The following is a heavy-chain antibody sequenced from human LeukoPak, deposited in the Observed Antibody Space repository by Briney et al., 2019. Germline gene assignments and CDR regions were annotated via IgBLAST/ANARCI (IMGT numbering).Heavy chain of an antibody. D-gene: IGHD4-23*01. J-gene: IGHJ4*02. CDR3: TRLGSGYSGVDY. Sequence: GESLKISCKGSGYSFTKSWIAWVRQLPGKGLEWMGIIYPGDSDTRYVPSFQGQVTISADKSISTAYLQWSSLKASDTAMYYCTRLGSGYSGVDYWGQGTLVTVSS. CDR1: GYSFTKSW. CDR2: IYPGDSDT. V-gene: IGHV5-51*01.